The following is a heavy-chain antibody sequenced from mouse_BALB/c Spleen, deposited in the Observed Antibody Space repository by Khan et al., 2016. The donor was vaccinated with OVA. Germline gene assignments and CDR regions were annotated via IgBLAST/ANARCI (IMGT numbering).Heavy chain of an antibody. CDR1: GYSITSDYA. Sequence: VQLQESGPGLVKPSQSLSLTCTVTGYSITSDYAWNWIRQFPGNKLEWMGYISYSGRTSYNPSLKSRISITRDTSKNQFFLQLNSVTTEDTATYYCARSVTITPVGATDFDYWGQGTTLTVSS. D-gene: IGHD1-1*01. V-gene: IGHV3-2*02. J-gene: IGHJ2*01. CDR2: ISYSGRT. CDR3: ARSVTITPVGATDFDY.